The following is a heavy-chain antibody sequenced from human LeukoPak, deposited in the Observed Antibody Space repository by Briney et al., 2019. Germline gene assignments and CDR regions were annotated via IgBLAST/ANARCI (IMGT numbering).Heavy chain of an antibody. V-gene: IGHV3-30*04. D-gene: IGHD5/OR15-5a*01. J-gene: IGHJ4*02. CDR1: GFIFSAHP. Sequence: PGGSLRLSCVASGFIFSAHPLHWVRQSPDMGLEWVALIGSDGSKKYYADSVRGRFTVSRENSNNTLFLQMNTLRADDAAVYFCARQMTSTRLFDSWGQGTLVTVSS. CDR2: IGSDGSKK. CDR3: ARQMTSTRLFDS.